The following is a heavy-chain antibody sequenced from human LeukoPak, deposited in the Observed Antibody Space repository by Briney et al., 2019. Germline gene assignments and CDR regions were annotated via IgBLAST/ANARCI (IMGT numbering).Heavy chain of an antibody. Sequence: GGSLRLSCAASGFTSSSYGIHWVRQAPGKGLEWVTFIQYDGSNKYADSVKGRFTISRDNSKSVLYLQMNSLRAEDTALYYCAKSSSRLDTSSFEYWGQGTLVTVSS. CDR3: AKSSSRLDTSSFEY. CDR2: IQYDGSNK. CDR1: GFTSSSYG. V-gene: IGHV3-30*02. J-gene: IGHJ4*02. D-gene: IGHD5-18*01.